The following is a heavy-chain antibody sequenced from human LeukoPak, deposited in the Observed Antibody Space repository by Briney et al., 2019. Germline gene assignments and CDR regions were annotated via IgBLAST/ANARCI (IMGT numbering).Heavy chain of an antibody. V-gene: IGHV1-8*02. CDR1: GYTFTSYD. CDR2: MNPNSGNT. J-gene: IGHJ4*02. CDR3: ARDRPNSSGWVDY. Sequence: ASVKVSCKASGYTFTSYDVNWVRQATGQGLEWMGWMNPNSGNTGYAQKFQGRVTMTRDTSISTAYMELSRLRSDDTAVYYCARDRPNSSGWVDYWGQGTLVTVSS. D-gene: IGHD6-19*01.